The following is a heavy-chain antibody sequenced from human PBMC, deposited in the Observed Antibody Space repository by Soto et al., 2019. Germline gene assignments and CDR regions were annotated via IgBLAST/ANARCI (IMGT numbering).Heavy chain of an antibody. Sequence: GGSLRLSCAASGFTFSNYAMTWVRQAPGKGLEGVSIITNTGGDKLYAASVKGRFTISRDNSRNTLYLQMNSLRAEDAAIYYWAKTSGESYPESRGFDSWGQGTRVTVSS. D-gene: IGHD1-26*01. CDR3: AKTSGESYPESRGFDS. CDR2: ITNTGGDK. J-gene: IGHJ4*02. V-gene: IGHV3-23*01. CDR1: GFTFSNYA.